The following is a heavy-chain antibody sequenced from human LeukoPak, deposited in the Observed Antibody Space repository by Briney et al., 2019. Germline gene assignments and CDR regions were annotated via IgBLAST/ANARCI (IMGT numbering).Heavy chain of an antibody. V-gene: IGHV3-13*01. CDR3: AREPGRPGFWYFDL. J-gene: IGHJ2*01. CDR2: IGSGGDT. D-gene: IGHD1-14*01. CDR1: GFTFSNND. Sequence: PGGSLRLSCAASGFTFSNNDMHWVRQVTGKGLEWVSGIGSGGDTNYAGSVKGRFTISRENAESSLYLQMNSLTAGDTAVYYCAREPGRPGFWYFDLWGRGTLVTVSS.